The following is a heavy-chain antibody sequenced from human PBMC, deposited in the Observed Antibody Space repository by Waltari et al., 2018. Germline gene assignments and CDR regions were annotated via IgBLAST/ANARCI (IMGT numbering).Heavy chain of an antibody. D-gene: IGHD1-26*01. CDR3: AIGGRSSWAGGFNI. CDR2: FDPEDGEA. Sequence: QVQLVQSGAEVKKPGASVKVSCKVSGYTLTELSMHWVRQAPGKGLQWMGSFDPEDGEATYTQNLQGRVTMTEDTSTDTFYMELSSLSSEDMAIYYCAIGGRSSWAGGFNIWGQGAKVTVSS. V-gene: IGHV1-24*01. J-gene: IGHJ3*02. CDR1: GYTLTELS.